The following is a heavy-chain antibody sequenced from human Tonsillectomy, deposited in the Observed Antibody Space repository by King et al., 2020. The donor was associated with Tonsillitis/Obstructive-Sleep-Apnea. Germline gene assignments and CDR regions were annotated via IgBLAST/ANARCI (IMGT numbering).Heavy chain of an antibody. CDR1: GFTFSSYG. V-gene: IGHV3-33*01. CDR2: IWYDGSNK. Sequence: VQLVESGGGVVQPGRSLRLSCAASGFTFSSYGMHWVRQAPGKGLEWVAVIWYDGSNKYYADSVKGRFTISRDNSKNTLYLQMNSLRAEDTAVYYCARERIAVAGMDYWGQGTLVIVSS. J-gene: IGHJ4*02. D-gene: IGHD6-19*01. CDR3: ARERIAVAGMDY.